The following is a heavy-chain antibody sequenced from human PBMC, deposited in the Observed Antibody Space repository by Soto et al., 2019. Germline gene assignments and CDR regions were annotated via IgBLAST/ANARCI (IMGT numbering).Heavy chain of an antibody. Sequence: QVQLQQWGAGLLKPSETLSLTCAVYGGSFSGYYWSWIRQPPGKGLEWIGEINHSGSTNYNPSLKSRATISVDTSKNQCSLKLSSVTAADTAVYYCARGPLGSGSYTYYFDYWGQGTLVTVSS. CDR3: ARGPLGSGSYTYYFDY. CDR1: GGSFSGYY. CDR2: INHSGST. J-gene: IGHJ4*02. D-gene: IGHD1-26*01. V-gene: IGHV4-34*01.